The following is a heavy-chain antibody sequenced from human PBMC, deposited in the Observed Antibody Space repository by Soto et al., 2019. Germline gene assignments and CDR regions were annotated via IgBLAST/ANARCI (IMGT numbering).Heavy chain of an antibody. CDR2: IKSKTDGGTT. CDR1: GFTFSNAW. J-gene: IGHJ6*02. Sequence: EVQLVESGGGLVKPGGSLRLSCAASGFTFSNAWMNWVRQAPGKGLEWVGRIKSKTDGGTTDYAAPVKGRFTISRDDSKNTLYLQMNSLKTEDTAVYYCTTITPDIVATISYYYYYYGMDVWGQGTTVTVSS. D-gene: IGHD5-12*01. V-gene: IGHV3-15*07. CDR3: TTITPDIVATISYYYYYYGMDV.